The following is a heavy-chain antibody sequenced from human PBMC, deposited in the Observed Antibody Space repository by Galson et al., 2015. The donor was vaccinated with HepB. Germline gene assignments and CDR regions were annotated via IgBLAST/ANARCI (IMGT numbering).Heavy chain of an antibody. V-gene: IGHV3-15*07. CDR3: TTSEFSGGEDYSDY. CDR2: IKSKTDGGTT. CDR1: GFTFSNAW. J-gene: IGHJ4*02. D-gene: IGHD2-15*01. Sequence: SLRLSCAASGFTFSNAWMNWVRQAPGKGLEWVGRIKSKTDGGTTDYAAPVKGRFTISRDDSKNTLYLQMNSLKTEDTAVYYCTTSEFSGGEDYSDYWGQGTLVTVSS.